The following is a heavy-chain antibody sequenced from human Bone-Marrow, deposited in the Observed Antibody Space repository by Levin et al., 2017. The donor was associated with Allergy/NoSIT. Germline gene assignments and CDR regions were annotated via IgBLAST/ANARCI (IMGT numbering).Heavy chain of an antibody. CDR1: KSPFSDYA. V-gene: IGHV3-30*09. J-gene: IGHJ4*02. CDR3: ARSPSGSYAYPDY. Sequence: GGSLRLSCAASKSPFSDYAMHWIRQAPGKGLEWVAVISYDGKHQAYADSVKGRFAISRDNSRDTAYLQMNSLRPEDTAVYFCARSPSGSYAYPDYWGQGTLVTVSS. CDR2: ISYDGKHQ. D-gene: IGHD3-16*01.